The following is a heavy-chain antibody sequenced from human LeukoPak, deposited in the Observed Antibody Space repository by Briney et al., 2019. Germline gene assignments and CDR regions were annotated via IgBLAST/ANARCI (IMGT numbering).Heavy chain of an antibody. CDR2: IKSKTDGGTT. D-gene: IGHD6-19*01. Sequence: GGSLRLSCAASGFTFSNAWMSWARQAPGKGLEWVGRIKSKTDGGTTDYAAPVKGRFTISRDDSKNTLYLQMNSLRAEDTAVYYCAKEASSGREYYYYYYGMDVWGQGTTVTVSS. J-gene: IGHJ6*02. V-gene: IGHV3-15*01. CDR1: GFTFSNAW. CDR3: AKEASSGREYYYYYYGMDV.